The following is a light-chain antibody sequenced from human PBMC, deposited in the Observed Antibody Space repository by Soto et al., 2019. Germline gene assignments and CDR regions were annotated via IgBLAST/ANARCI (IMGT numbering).Light chain of an antibody. Sequence: DIQMTQSPSTLSGSVGDRVTITCRASQTISSWLAWYQQKPGKAPKLLIYKASTVKSGVPSRYSGSGSGTEFTLSISSLQPDDFATDYCQHDDSYSEAFDQGTKVELK. CDR2: KAS. CDR1: QTISSW. J-gene: IGKJ1*01. CDR3: QHDDSYSEA. V-gene: IGKV1-5*03.